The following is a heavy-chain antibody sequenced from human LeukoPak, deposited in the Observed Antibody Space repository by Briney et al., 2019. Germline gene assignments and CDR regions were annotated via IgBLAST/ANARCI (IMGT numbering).Heavy chain of an antibody. J-gene: IGHJ4*02. V-gene: IGHV3-21*01. Sequence: GSLRLSCAASGFTFSSYSMNWIRQAPGKGLEWVSSISSTSYIYYADSVKGRFTISKDNAKNSLYQQMNSLRAEDTAVYYCARAGGSTVSHSDYWGQGTLVTVSS. CDR2: ISSTSYI. CDR1: GFTFSSYS. D-gene: IGHD4-17*01. CDR3: ARAGGSTVSHSDY.